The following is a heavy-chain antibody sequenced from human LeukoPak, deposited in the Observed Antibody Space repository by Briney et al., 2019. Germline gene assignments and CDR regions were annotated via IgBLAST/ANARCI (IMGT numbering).Heavy chain of an antibody. D-gene: IGHD1-1*01. Sequence: ASVKVSCKASGYTFTSYYMHWVRQAPGQGLEWMGIINPSGGSTSYAQKFQGRVTMTEDTSTDTAYMELSSLRSEDTAVYYCATLPNLVQGLSLDYWGQGTLVTVSS. CDR2: INPSGGST. V-gene: IGHV1-46*01. CDR3: ATLPNLVQGLSLDY. CDR1: GYTFTSYY. J-gene: IGHJ4*02.